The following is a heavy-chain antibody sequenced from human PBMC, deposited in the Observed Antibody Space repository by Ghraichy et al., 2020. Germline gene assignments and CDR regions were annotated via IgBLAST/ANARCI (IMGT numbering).Heavy chain of an antibody. CDR1: GGAFNSYY. CDR3: ARGHIASSSYYYLEN. D-gene: IGHD6-13*01. CDR2: IDYSGST. J-gene: IGHJ4*02. Sequence: SETLSLTCAVYGGAFNSYYWTWIRQSAAKGLEWIGEIDYSGSTTFNPSLQSRVSISQDTTKKQVFLKLTSVTAADTAVYYCARGHIASSSYYYLENWGQGTQVTVSS. V-gene: IGHV4-34*01.